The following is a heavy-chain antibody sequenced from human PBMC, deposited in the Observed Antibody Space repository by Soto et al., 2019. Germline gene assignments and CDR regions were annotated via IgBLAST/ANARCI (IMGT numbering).Heavy chain of an antibody. D-gene: IGHD3-9*01. CDR3: ARDRSYDILTGYSPNDDY. Sequence: PGGSLGLSCAASGFTFNSYAMSWVRQAPGKGLEWVSAISGSGGSTYYADSVKGRFTISRDNAKNSLYLQMNSLRAEDTAVYYCARDRSYDILTGYSPNDDYWGQGTLVTVSS. CDR2: ISGSGGST. J-gene: IGHJ4*02. CDR1: GFTFNSYA. V-gene: IGHV3-23*01.